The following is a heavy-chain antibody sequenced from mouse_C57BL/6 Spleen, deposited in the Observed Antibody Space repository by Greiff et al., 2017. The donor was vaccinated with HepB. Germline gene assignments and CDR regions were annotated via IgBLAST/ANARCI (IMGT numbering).Heavy chain of an antibody. V-gene: IGHV5-4*01. J-gene: IGHJ3*01. Sequence: VQLKESGGGLVKPGGSLKLSCAASGFTFSSYAMSWVRQTPEKRLEWVATISDGGSYTYYPDNVKGRFTISRDNAKNNLYLQMSHLKSEDTAMYYCARGLYYDYSSWFAYWGQGTLVTVSA. CDR1: GFTFSSYA. CDR2: ISDGGSYT. D-gene: IGHD2-4*01. CDR3: ARGLYYDYSSWFAY.